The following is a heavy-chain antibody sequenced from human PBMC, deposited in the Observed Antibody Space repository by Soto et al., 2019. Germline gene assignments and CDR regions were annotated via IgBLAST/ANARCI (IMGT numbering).Heavy chain of an antibody. J-gene: IGHJ2*01. CDR2: ISATTTYK. Sequence: EVQVVESGGGLVKPGGSLRLSCTASGFTFDTYTMNWLRQAPGRGLEWVSSISATTTYKYYAASVEGRFTISRDNAKNSLYLQTKSRGAEDTAVYYCARGSASKSGHLWYFDLWGRGTLVTVSS. CDR1: GFTFDTYT. CDR3: ARGSASKSGHLWYFDL. D-gene: IGHD2-8*02. V-gene: IGHV3-21*01.